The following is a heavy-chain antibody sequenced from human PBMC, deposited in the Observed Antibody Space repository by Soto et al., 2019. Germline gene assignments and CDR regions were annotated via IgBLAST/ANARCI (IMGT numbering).Heavy chain of an antibody. CDR2: IIPILGIA. J-gene: IGHJ3*02. CDR1: GGTFSSYT. V-gene: IGHV1-69*02. Sequence: QVQLVQSRAEVKKPESSVKVSCKASGGTFSSYTISWVRQAPGQGLEWMGRIIPILGIANYAQKFQGRVTITADKSTSTAYMELSSLRSEDTAVYYCARGVSYCSGGSCYLGGAFDIWGQGTMVTVSS. CDR3: ARGVSYCSGGSCYLGGAFDI. D-gene: IGHD2-15*01.